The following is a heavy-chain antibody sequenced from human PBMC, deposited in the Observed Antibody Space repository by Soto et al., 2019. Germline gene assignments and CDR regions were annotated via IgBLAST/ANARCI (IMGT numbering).Heavy chain of an antibody. V-gene: IGHV3-30*03. CDR2: ISYDGGNA. D-gene: IGHD3-3*01. J-gene: IGHJ6*02. CDR1: GFSFSNHV. CDR3: ARDLTVFGVLNGDSPMDV. Sequence: QVQLVESGGGVVQPGGSLRLSCAGSGFSFSNHVMHWVRQAPGKGLEWVAVISYDGGNAYYAESVKGRFTVSRDNSKNTMYIEMSSVRGDDTAVSYCARDLTVFGVLNGDSPMDVWGQGTTVTVSS.